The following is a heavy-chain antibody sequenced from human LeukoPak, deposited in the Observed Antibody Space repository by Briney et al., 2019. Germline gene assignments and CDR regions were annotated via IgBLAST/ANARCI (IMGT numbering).Heavy chain of an antibody. D-gene: IGHD3-22*01. CDR3: ARGPYKFDYYDSSQFDY. J-gene: IGHJ4*02. CDR1: GGSISSHY. CDR2: IYYSGST. V-gene: IGHV4-59*11. Sequence: SETLSLTCTVSGGSISSHYWSWIRQPPGKGLEWIGYIYYSGSTNYNPSLKSRVTISVDTSKNQFSLKPSSVTAADTAVYYCARGPYKFDYYDSSQFDYWGQGTLVTVSS.